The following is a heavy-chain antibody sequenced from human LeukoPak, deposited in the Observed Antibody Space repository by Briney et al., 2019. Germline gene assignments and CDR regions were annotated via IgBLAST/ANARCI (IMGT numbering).Heavy chain of an antibody. Sequence: GASVKVSCKASGGTFSSYAISWVRQAPGQGLEWMGWISAYNGNTNYAQKLQGRVTMTTDTSTSTAYMELRSLRSDDTAVYYCARLHYDILTGYYYYGMDVWGQGTTVTVSS. CDR3: ARLHYDILTGYYYYGMDV. J-gene: IGHJ6*02. CDR1: GGTFSSYA. D-gene: IGHD3-9*01. V-gene: IGHV1-18*01. CDR2: ISAYNGNT.